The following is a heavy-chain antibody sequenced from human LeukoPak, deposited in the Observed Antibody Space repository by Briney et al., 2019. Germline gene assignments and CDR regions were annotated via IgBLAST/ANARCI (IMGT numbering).Heavy chain of an antibody. CDR2: MSYDGTNK. J-gene: IGHJ4*02. CDR3: AGQLGYCSGGSCLDY. CDR1: GFTFSRYA. V-gene: IGHV3-30*04. Sequence: GRSLRLSCAASGFTFSRYALHWVRQAPGKGLEWVTFMSYDGTNKYYADSVKGRFTISRDNSKNTLYLQMNSLRAEDTAVYYCAGQLGYCSGGSCLDYWGQGTLVTVSS. D-gene: IGHD2-15*01.